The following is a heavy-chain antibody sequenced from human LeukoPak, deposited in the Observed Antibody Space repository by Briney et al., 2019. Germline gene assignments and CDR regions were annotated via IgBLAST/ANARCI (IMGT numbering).Heavy chain of an antibody. CDR1: GFTFSSYG. J-gene: IGHJ6*03. Sequence: GGSLRLSCAASGFTFSSYGMHWVRQAPGKGLEWVAFIRYDGSNKYYADSVKGRFTISRDNSKNTLYLQMNSLRAEDTAVYYCARAQGIAVAGDYYYYMDVWGKGTTVTVSS. CDR2: IRYDGSNK. D-gene: IGHD6-19*01. CDR3: ARAQGIAVAGDYYYYMDV. V-gene: IGHV3-30*02.